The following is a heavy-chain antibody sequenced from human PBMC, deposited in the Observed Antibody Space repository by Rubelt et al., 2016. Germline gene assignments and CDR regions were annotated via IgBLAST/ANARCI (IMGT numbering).Heavy chain of an antibody. CDR2: TRNKANSYTT. CDR1: GFTLSDQY. CDR3: VNELRGGLQF. V-gene: IGHV3-72*01. J-gene: IGHJ4*02. D-gene: IGHD1-7*01. Sequence: AASGFTLSDQYMDWVRQAPGMGLEWVGRTRNKANSYTTEYAASVKGRFTISRDDSKNSLYLRMNSLKTEDTAVYYCVNELRGGLQFWGQGTLVTVPS.